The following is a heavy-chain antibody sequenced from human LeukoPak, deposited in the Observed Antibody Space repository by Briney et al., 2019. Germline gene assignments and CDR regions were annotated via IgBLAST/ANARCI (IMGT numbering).Heavy chain of an antibody. CDR2: INHSGST. V-gene: IGHV4-34*01. CDR3: ATGYSSSWYRGYFQH. Sequence: SETLSLTCTVSGGSISGYYWSWIRQPPGKGLEWIGEINHSGSTNYNPSLKSRVTISVDTSKNQFSLKLSSVTAADTAVYYCATGYSSSWYRGYFQHWGQGTLVTVSS. D-gene: IGHD6-13*01. CDR1: GGSISGYY. J-gene: IGHJ1*01.